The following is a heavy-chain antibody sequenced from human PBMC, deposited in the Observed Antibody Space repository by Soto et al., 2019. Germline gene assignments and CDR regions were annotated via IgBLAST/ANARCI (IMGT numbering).Heavy chain of an antibody. CDR1: GYTFTHSS. CDR2: ISAYNGNT. V-gene: IGHV1-18*04. J-gene: IGHJ6*02. D-gene: IGHD2-2*01. CDR3: ASPCCSITSCYPYYYDGMDV. Sequence: AAVPVPCQTFGYTFTHSSISSVGRPSREGIPRMGWISAYNGNTNYAQKHQGRVTMTTDTSTSTAYMELRSLRSDDTAVYYCASPCCSITSCYPYYYDGMDVWGQGTTVTV.